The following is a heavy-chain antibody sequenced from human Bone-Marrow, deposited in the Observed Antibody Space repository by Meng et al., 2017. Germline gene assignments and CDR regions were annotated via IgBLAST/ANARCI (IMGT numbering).Heavy chain of an antibody. V-gene: IGHV3-23*01. CDR3: AKVRWDLPLFD. CDR1: GFTFSSYA. D-gene: IGHD1-26*01. J-gene: IGHJ4*02. Sequence: GESLKISCAASGFTFSSYAMSWVRQAPGKGLEWVSAISGSGGSTYYADSVKGRFAISRDNSKNTLYLQMNSLRAEDTAVYYCAKVRWDLPLFDWGQGTLVTVSS. CDR2: ISGSGGST.